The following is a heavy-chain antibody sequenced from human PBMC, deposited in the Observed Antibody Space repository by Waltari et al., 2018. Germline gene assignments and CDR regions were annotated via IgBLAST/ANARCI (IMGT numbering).Heavy chain of an antibody. CDR2: INHSGST. V-gene: IGHV4-34*01. J-gene: IGHJ3*02. CDR3: ARGQKKDSSSSGGAFDI. Sequence: QVQLQQWGAGLLKPSETLSLTCAVYGGSFSGYYWSWIRQPPGKGLGWIGEINHSGSTNYNPSLKSRVTISVDTSKNQFSLKLSSVTAADTAVYYCARGQKKDSSSSGGAFDIWGQGTMVTVAS. CDR1: GGSFSGYY. D-gene: IGHD6-13*01.